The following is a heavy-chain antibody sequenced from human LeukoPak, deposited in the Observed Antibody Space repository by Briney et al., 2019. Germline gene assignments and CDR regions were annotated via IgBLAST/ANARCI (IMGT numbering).Heavy chain of an antibody. V-gene: IGHV4-39*07. Sequence: SETLSLTCTVSGGSISSSSYYWGWICQPPGKGLEWIGSIYYSGSTYYNPSLKSRVTISVDTSKNQFSLKLSSVTAADTAVYYCAREGYSGSAPYYGMDVWGQGTTVTVSS. CDR2: IYYSGST. J-gene: IGHJ6*02. CDR1: GGSISSSSYY. CDR3: AREGYSGSAPYYGMDV. D-gene: IGHD1-26*01.